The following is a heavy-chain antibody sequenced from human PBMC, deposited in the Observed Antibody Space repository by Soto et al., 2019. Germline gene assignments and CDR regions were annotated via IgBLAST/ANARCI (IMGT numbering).Heavy chain of an antibody. V-gene: IGHV4-61*01. J-gene: IGHJ6*02. Sequence: PSETLSLTCTVSGGSVSSGSYYWSWIWQPPGKGLEWIGYIYYSGSTNYNPSLKSRVTISVDTSKNQFSLKLSSVTAADTAVYYCARADCSSTSCSWRDYYGMDVWGQGTTVTVSS. D-gene: IGHD2-2*01. CDR1: GGSVSSGSYY. CDR2: IYYSGST. CDR3: ARADCSSTSCSWRDYYGMDV.